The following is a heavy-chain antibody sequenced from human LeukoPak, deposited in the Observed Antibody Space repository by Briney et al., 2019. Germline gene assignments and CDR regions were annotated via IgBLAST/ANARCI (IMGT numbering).Heavy chain of an antibody. Sequence: GGSLRLSCAASGYTVSNNYMTWVRQAPGRGLEWVSVIYTGGTPHYADSVKGRFTISKDNSKNTPYLQMDSLRVEDTAVYYCAKYFVVDGTANAFDVWGQGTLVTVSS. J-gene: IGHJ3*01. CDR2: IYTGGTP. CDR3: AKYFVVDGTANAFDV. V-gene: IGHV3-53*01. D-gene: IGHD2-21*01. CDR1: GYTVSNNY.